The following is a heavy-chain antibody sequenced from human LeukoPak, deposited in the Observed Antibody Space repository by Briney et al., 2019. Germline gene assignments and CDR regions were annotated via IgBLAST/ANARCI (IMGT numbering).Heavy chain of an antibody. CDR3: AKVHSSGWYFFDY. J-gene: IGHJ4*02. D-gene: IGHD6-19*01. CDR2: ISYDGRNK. Sequence: GGSLRLSCAASGFTFSTYAMHWVRQAPGKGLEWVALISYDGRNKYYADSVKGRFTISRDNSKNTLYLQMNSLRAEDTAVYYCAKVHSSGWYFFDYWGQGTLVTVSS. V-gene: IGHV3-30*18. CDR1: GFTFSTYA.